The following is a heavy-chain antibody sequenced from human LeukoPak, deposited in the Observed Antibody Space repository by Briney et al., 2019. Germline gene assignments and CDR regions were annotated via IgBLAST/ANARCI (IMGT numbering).Heavy chain of an antibody. J-gene: IGHJ3*02. CDR3: AREGMIATGREPAEI. CDR1: VGSLIRFY. CDR2: IYYSGST. D-gene: IGHD3-22*01. Sequence: SETLSLTCSVSVGSLIRFYWSWATQAPGKGLEWIGQIYYSGSTNYNPSLKSRVTISVDTSKLQFSLKLSSVTAADTAVYYCAREGMIATGREPAEIWGQGTMVTVSS. V-gene: IGHV4-59*01.